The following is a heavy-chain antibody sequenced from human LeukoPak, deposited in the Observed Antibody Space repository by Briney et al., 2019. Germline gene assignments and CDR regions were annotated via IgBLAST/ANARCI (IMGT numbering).Heavy chain of an antibody. CDR3: VKDGVAKSYGYNWFDS. J-gene: IGHJ5*01. CDR2: ISWDATST. D-gene: IGHD3-16*02. CDR1: GFILEDYS. Sequence: GGSLRLSCSASGFILEDYSMDWVRQAPGKGLEWVSLISWDATSTYYADSVRGRFTISRDNSKDSLFLQMNSLGTEDTAFYYCVKDGVAKSYGYNWFDSWGQGTLVTVSS. V-gene: IGHV3-43*01.